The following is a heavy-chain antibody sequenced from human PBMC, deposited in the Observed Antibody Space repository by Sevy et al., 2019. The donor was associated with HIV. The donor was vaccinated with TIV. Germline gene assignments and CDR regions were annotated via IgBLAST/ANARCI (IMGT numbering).Heavy chain of an antibody. CDR2: ITDGGGDT. CDR3: EKGSAASRPYYFDY. J-gene: IGHJ4*02. V-gene: IGHV3-23*01. D-gene: IGHD2-2*01. CDR1: GFSFSNYA. Sequence: GGSLRLSCAASGFSFSNYAMGWVRQTPGKGLEWFSAITDGGGDTYHADSVKGRFTISRDNSKNVMFLQMNSLRADDTDLYYCEKGSAASRPYYFDYWGQGTLVTVSS.